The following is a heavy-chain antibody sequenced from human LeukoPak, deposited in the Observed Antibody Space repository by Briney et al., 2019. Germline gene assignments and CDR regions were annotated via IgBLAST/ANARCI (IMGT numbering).Heavy chain of an antibody. Sequence: GGSLRLSCAASGFTFSNFWMHWVRHAPGKGLVWVALIYGDGSFTRYADSVKGRFTISRDNAKNTVYLQMNSLRAEDTAVYYCAKSAYYDASGYYREYYFDYWGQGTLVTVSS. J-gene: IGHJ4*02. CDR2: IYGDGSFT. CDR3: AKSAYYDASGYYREYYFDY. CDR1: GFTFSNFW. D-gene: IGHD3-22*01. V-gene: IGHV3-74*01.